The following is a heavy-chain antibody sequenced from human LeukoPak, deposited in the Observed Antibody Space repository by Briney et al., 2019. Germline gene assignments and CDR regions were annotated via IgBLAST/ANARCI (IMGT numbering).Heavy chain of an antibody. CDR1: GFTVSSNS. CDR3: AKGPLPGGFEY. V-gene: IGHV3-23*01. D-gene: IGHD4-23*01. Sequence: GGSLRLSCTVSGFTVSSNSMSWVRQAPGKGLEWVSAVNGRGISTYYADSVKGRFTISRDNSKNTLYLQLNSLRAEDTAMYFCAKGPLPGGFEYWGQGTLVTVSS. J-gene: IGHJ4*02. CDR2: VNGRGIST.